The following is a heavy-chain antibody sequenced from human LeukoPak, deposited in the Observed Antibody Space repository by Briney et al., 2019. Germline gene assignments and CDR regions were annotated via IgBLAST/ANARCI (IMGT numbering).Heavy chain of an antibody. CDR1: GGSISSSTW. CDR2: IYHSGST. V-gene: IGHV4-4*02. J-gene: IGHJ5*02. Sequence: PSETLSLTCAVSGGSISSSTWWSWVRQPPGKGLEWIGEIYHSGSTYYNPSLKSRVTISVDTSKNQFSLKLCSVTAADTAVYYCARDRLQLQSWGQGTLVTVSS. CDR3: ARDRLQLQS. D-gene: IGHD1-1*01.